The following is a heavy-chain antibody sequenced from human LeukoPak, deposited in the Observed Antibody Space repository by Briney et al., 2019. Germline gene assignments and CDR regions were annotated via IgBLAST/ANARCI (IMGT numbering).Heavy chain of an antibody. D-gene: IGHD3-10*01. Sequence: ASVKVSCKASGYTLTSYGISWVRQAPGQGLEWMGWISAYNGNTNYAQKLQGRVTMTTDTSTSTAYMELRSLRSDDTAVYYCARESGITMVRGIIGPSYWGQGTLVTVSS. CDR1: GYTLTSYG. V-gene: IGHV1-18*01. CDR2: ISAYNGNT. CDR3: ARESGITMVRGIIGPSY. J-gene: IGHJ4*02.